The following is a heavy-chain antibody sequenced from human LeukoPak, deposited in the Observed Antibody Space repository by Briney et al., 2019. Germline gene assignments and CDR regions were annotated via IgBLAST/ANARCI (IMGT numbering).Heavy chain of an antibody. J-gene: IGHJ4*02. D-gene: IGHD6-19*01. V-gene: IGHV3-30*02. CDR1: GFAFSGYG. CDR3: AKDKASQWQEKHFDY. Sequence: TGGSLRLSCAASGFAFSGYGMHWVRQAPGKGLEWVTYIAYDGSDKFYADSVRGRFTISRDNSKNTLYLQMNSLRAEDTAVYYCAKDKASQWQEKHFDYWGQGTLVTVSS. CDR2: IAYDGSDK.